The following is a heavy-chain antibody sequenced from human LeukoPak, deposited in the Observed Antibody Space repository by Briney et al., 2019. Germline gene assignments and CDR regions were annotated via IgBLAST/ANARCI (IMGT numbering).Heavy chain of an antibody. CDR1: GFTFSSYS. Sequence: GGSLRLSCAASGFTFSSYSMNWVRQAPGKGLEWVSYISSSSSTIYYADSVKGRFTISRDNAKNSLYLQMNSLRAEDTAVYYCARSETYGSGSYGDPFDYWGQGTLVTASS. J-gene: IGHJ4*02. CDR3: ARSETYGSGSYGDPFDY. CDR2: ISSSSSTI. D-gene: IGHD3-10*01. V-gene: IGHV3-48*01.